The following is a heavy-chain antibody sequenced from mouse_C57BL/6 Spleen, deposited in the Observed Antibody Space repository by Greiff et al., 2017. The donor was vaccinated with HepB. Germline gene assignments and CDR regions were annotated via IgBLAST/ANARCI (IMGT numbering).Heavy chain of an antibody. D-gene: IGHD3-2*02. V-gene: IGHV5-12*01. CDR3: ARPLDSSGYLD. CDR2: ISNGGGSY. J-gene: IGHJ3*01. CDR1: GFTFSDYY. Sequence: EVKLVESGGGLVQPGGSLKLSCAASGFTFSDYYMYWVRQAPEKRLEWVAYISNGGGSYYYPDTVKGRFTISRDNAKNTQYLQMSRLKSEDTAMYYCARPLDSSGYLDWGQGTMVTVSA.